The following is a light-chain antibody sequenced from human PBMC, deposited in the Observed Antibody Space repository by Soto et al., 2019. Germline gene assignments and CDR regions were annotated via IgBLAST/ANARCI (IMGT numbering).Light chain of an antibody. CDR3: SAYSDIDTKV. J-gene: IGLJ1*01. CDR1: SSDVGAYIY. V-gene: IGLV2-14*03. Sequence: SALTQPASVSGSPGQSITISCGGTSSDVGAYIYVSWYQQFPGKAPKLILYEVNNRPSGVSNRFSGSKSGTTASLTISGLQPEDEADYYCSAYSDIDTKVFGTGTKVTVL. CDR2: EVN.